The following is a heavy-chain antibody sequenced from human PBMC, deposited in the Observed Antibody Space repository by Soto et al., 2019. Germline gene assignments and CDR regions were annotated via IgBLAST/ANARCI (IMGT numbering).Heavy chain of an antibody. CDR3: ARAGHDSSGYYYGGLDF. D-gene: IGHD3-22*01. V-gene: IGHV3-48*02. Sequence: PGGSLRLSCVASGFTFSTYSMNWVRQAPGKGLEWVSYIDTSSDTIYYADSVKGRFTISRDIAKNSLCLQMNSLRDGDTAVYYCARAGHDSSGYYYGGLDFWGQGTLVTVPS. CDR2: IDTSSDTI. CDR1: GFTFSTYS. J-gene: IGHJ4*02.